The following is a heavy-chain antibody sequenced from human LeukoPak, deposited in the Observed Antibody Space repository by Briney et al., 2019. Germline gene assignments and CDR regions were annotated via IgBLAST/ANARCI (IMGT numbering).Heavy chain of an antibody. CDR1: GGSISSYY. CDR2: IYYSGST. Sequence: SETLSLTCTVSGGSISSYYWSWIRQPPGKGLEWNGYIYYSGSTNYNPSLKSLVTISVDTSKNQFSLKLSSVTAADTAVYYCARHYYDSSDSYSFDYWGQGTLVTVSS. D-gene: IGHD3-22*01. J-gene: IGHJ4*02. CDR3: ARHYYDSSDSYSFDY. V-gene: IGHV4-59*08.